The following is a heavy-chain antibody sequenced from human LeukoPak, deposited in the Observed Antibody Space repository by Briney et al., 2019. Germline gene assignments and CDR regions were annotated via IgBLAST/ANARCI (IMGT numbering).Heavy chain of an antibody. CDR1: GGSFTGYY. J-gene: IGHJ4*02. CDR3: AKGRGSGSYYNDY. D-gene: IGHD3-10*01. CDR2: INRGGST. Sequence: PSETLSLTCAVYGGSFTGYYWTWIRQPPGEGLEWIGEINRGGSTVYNPSLKSRVTISIDTSKNQFSLKLNSVTAADTAVYYCAKGRGSGSYYNDYWGQGTLVTVSS. V-gene: IGHV4-34*01.